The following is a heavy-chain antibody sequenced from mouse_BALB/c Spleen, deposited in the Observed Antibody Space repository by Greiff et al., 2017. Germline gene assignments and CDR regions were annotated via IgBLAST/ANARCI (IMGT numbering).Heavy chain of an antibody. Sequence: EVQLQQSGPGLVKPSQSLSLTCTVTGYSITSDYAWNWIRQFPGNKLEWMGYISYSGSTSYNPSLKSRISITRDPSKNQFFLQLNSVTTEDTATYYCARNYRYFDYWGKGTTLTVSS. CDR2: ISYSGST. CDR1: GYSITSDYA. CDR3: ARNYRYFDY. V-gene: IGHV3-2*02. D-gene: IGHD2-14*01. J-gene: IGHJ2*01.